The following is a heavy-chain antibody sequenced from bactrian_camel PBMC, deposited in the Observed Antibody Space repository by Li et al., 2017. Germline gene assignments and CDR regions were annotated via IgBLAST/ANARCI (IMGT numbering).Heavy chain of an antibody. CDR1: GSTFSSHS. J-gene: IGHJ6*01. CDR2: IVSDGSNA. V-gene: IGHV3-2*01. Sequence: HVQLVESGGGLVQPGGSLRLSCAASGSTFSSHSMSWVRQAPGKGLEWVSRIVSDGSNAYYADSVKGRFTISRDNAKNEVALQMNSLKSEDTALYYCARGSVDFIFGGQGTQVTVS. CDR3: ARGSVDFIF.